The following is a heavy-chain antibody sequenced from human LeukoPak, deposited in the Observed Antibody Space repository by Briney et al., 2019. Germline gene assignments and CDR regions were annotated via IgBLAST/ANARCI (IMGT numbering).Heavy chain of an antibody. Sequence: GASVKVSCKASGYTFTGYYMHWVRQAPGQGLEWMGWINPNSGGTNYAQKFQGRVTMTRDTSISTAYMELSRLRSDDTAVYYCARESLAVVPAAIHSRLDYWGQGTLVTVSS. D-gene: IGHD2-2*02. CDR1: GYTFTGYY. CDR3: ARESLAVVPAAIHSRLDY. V-gene: IGHV1-2*02. CDR2: INPNSGGT. J-gene: IGHJ4*02.